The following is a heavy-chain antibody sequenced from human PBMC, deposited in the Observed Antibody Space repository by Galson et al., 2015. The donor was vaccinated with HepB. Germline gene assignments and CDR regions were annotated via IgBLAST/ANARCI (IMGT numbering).Heavy chain of an antibody. D-gene: IGHD3-22*01. V-gene: IGHV7-4-1*02. Sequence: SVKVSCKASGDTFTSYAMNWVRQAPGQGLEWMGWINTNTGNPTYAQGFTGRFVFSLDTSVSTTYLQISSLKAEDTAVYYCARGRYYYDRSDYYYSFDYWGQGTLVTVSS. CDR2: INTNTGNP. CDR3: ARGRYYYDRSDYYYSFDY. J-gene: IGHJ4*02. CDR1: GDTFTSYA.